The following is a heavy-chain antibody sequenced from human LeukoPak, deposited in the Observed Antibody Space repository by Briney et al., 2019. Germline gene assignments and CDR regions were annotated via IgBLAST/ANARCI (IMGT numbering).Heavy chain of an antibody. CDR2: IYYSGST. V-gene: IGHV4-39*07. D-gene: IGHD3-10*01. CDR3: ARVVGGPGDY. CDR1: GGSISSSSYY. Sequence: SETLSLTCTVSGGSISSSSYYWGWIRQPPGKGLEWIGSIYYSGSTYYNPSLKSRVTISVDTSKNQFSLKLSSVTAADTAVYYCARVVGGPGDYWGQGTLVTVSS. J-gene: IGHJ4*02.